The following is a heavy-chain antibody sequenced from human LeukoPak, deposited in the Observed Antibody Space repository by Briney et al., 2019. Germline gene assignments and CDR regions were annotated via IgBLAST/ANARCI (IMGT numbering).Heavy chain of an antibody. CDR3: ARVRAGYCTSTSCYTGMDV. J-gene: IGHJ6*02. V-gene: IGHV3-30*03. CDR1: GFTFSSYG. CDR2: ISYDGSNE. D-gene: IGHD2-2*01. Sequence: PGGSLRLSCAASGFTFSSYGMHWVRQAPGKGLEWVALISYDGSNEYYADSVRGRFTITRDNSKSTPYMQMNSLRAEDTAVYYCARVRAGYCTSTSCYTGMDVWGQGTTVTVSS.